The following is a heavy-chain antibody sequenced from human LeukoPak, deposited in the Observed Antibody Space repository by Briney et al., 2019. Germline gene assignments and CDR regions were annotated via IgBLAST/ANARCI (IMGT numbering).Heavy chain of an antibody. Sequence: GGSLRLSCAASGFTFSSYWMSWVRQAPGKGLEWVANIKQDGSEKYYVDSVKGRFTISRDNARNSLYLQMNSLRAEDTAVYYCAELGITMIGGVWGKGTTVTISS. V-gene: IGHV3-7*01. CDR3: AELGITMIGGV. J-gene: IGHJ6*04. CDR2: IKQDGSEK. CDR1: GFTFSSYW. D-gene: IGHD3-10*02.